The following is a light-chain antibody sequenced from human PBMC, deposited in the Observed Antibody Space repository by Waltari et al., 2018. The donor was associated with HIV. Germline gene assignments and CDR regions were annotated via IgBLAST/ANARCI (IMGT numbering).Light chain of an antibody. CDR3: QQSYSTLTWT. Sequence: DIQMTQSPSSLSASVGDRVTITCRASQSISRYLNWYQQKPGKAPKLLIYAASSLQSVVPSRFSGSGSGTDFTLTISSLQPEDFATYYCQQSYSTLTWTFGQGTKVEIK. CDR2: AAS. CDR1: QSISRY. J-gene: IGKJ1*01. V-gene: IGKV1-39*01.